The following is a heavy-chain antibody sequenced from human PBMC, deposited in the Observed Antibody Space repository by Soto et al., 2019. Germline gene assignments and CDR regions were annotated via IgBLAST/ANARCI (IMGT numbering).Heavy chain of an antibody. CDR3: AKDCSSTSCTSGAFDI. Sequence: EVQLLESGGGLVQPGGSLRLSCAASGFTFSSYAMSWVRQAPGKGLEWVSAISGSGGSTYYADSVKGRFTISRDNSKNTLYLQMNSLRAEDTAGYYCAKDCSSTSCTSGAFDIWGQGTMVTVSS. D-gene: IGHD2-2*01. J-gene: IGHJ3*02. CDR1: GFTFSSYA. CDR2: ISGSGGST. V-gene: IGHV3-23*01.